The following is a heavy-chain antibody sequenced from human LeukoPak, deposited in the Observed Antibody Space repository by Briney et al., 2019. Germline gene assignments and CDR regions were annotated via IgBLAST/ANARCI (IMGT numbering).Heavy chain of an antibody. V-gene: IGHV1-18*01. CDR1: GYSFSKYG. J-gene: IGHJ4*02. CDR3: AREPSESFIDY. Sequence: GASVTVSCKASGYSFSKYGINWVRQAPGQGLEWMGWISPYNGNTKYAQKVQGRVTMTTDTSTSTAYMELRSLRSDDTAVYYCAREPSESFIDYWGQGTLVTVSS. CDR2: ISPYNGNT.